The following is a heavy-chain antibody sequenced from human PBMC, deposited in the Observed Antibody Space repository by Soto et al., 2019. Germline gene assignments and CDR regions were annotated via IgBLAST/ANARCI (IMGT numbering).Heavy chain of an antibody. CDR1: GFTFSTYA. CDR3: ARYATTSGYRPFDY. V-gene: IGHV3-23*01. CDR2: ISASGGTT. J-gene: IGHJ4*02. Sequence: EVQLLESGGGLVQPGGSLRLSCAASGFTFSTYAMTWVRQAPGKGLEWVSSISASGGTTYYADSVKGRFTVSRDNSKNTLYLQMNSLRAEDTAVYFCARYATTSGYRPFDYWGQGTLVTVSS. D-gene: IGHD2-2*01.